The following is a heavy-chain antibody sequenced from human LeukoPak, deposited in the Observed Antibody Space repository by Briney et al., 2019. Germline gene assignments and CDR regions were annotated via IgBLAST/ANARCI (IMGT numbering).Heavy chain of an antibody. D-gene: IGHD2/OR15-2a*01. CDR1: GGSISSSSYY. J-gene: IGHJ4*02. CDR2: IYYSGST. CDR3: ARARANIPDL. V-gene: IGHV4-39*07. Sequence: SETLSLTRTVSGGSISSSSYYWGWIRQPPGKGLEWIGSIYYSGSTYYNPSLKSRVTISVDTSKNQFSLKLSSVTAADTAVYYCARARANIPDLWGQGTLVTVSS.